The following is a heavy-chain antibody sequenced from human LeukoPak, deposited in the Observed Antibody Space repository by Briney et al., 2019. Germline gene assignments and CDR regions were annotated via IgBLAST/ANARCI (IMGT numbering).Heavy chain of an antibody. CDR3: AREQSVFDNWLDP. V-gene: IGHV3-33*01. CDR2: IWYDESNE. Sequence: PGGSLRLSCEASGFTFSHHGMHWVRQAPGKGLEWVAVIWYDESNEYYADSVKGRFTVSRNNSKNILYLQMSSLRAEHTAIYYCAREQSVFDNWLDPWGQGTLVTVSS. D-gene: IGHD3-10*01. CDR1: GFTFSHHG. J-gene: IGHJ5*02.